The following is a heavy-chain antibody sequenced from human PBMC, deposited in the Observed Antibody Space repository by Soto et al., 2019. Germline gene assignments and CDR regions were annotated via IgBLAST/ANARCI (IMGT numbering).Heavy chain of an antibody. CDR1: GFTFSSYA. CDR2: ISGSGGST. CDR3: AKDPYGDQYYFDY. D-gene: IGHD4-17*01. V-gene: IGHV3-23*01. J-gene: IGHJ4*02. Sequence: PGGSLSLSCAASGFTFSSYAMSWVRQAPGKGLECVSAISGSGGSTYYADSVKGRFTISRDNSKNTLYLQMNSLRAEDTAVYYCAKDPYGDQYYFDYWGQGTLVTVYS.